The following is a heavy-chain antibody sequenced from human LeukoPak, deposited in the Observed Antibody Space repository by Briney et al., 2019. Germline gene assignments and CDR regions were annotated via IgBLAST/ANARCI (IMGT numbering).Heavy chain of an antibody. J-gene: IGHJ6*03. D-gene: IGHD6-19*01. Sequence: SVKVSCKASGGTFSSYAISWVRQAPGQGLEWMGRIIPILGIANYAQKFQGRVTITADKSTSTAYMELSSLRSEDTAIYYCARAQWRTYSYYYMDVWGKGTTVTVSS. CDR2: IIPILGIA. CDR3: ARAQWRTYSYYYMDV. V-gene: IGHV1-69*04. CDR1: GGTFSSYA.